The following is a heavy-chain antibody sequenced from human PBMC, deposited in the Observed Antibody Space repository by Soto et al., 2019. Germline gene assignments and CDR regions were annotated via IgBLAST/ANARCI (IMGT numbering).Heavy chain of an antibody. CDR1: GFTFSSYC. D-gene: IGHD1-26*01. J-gene: IGHJ4*01. Sequence: QVQLVESGGGVVQPGRSLRLSCAASGFTFSSYCMNWVSQAPGKGLEWVAVISYDGSNTYYADSVKGRFTISRDNYQNTRYLQMISLRAEDTVVYYCAKDRNIAGEFDYLGHGTLVTVSA. CDR2: ISYDGSNT. V-gene: IGHV3-30*18. CDR3: AKDRNIAGEFDY.